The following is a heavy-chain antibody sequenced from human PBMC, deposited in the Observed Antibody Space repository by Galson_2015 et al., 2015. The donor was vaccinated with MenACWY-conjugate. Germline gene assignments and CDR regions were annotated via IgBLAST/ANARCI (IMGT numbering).Heavy chain of an antibody. D-gene: IGHD2-2*01. CDR3: VRESIVVVPAVVRGGYFDY. CDR1: GYTFTTYA. Sequence: SVKVSCKASGYTFTTYAMHWVRQAPGQRLEWMGWINPANGNTKYSQNFQGRLTFTRDTSATTVYMELSSLRSEDTAMFYCVRESIVVVPAVVRGGYFDYWGQGTLVTVPS. J-gene: IGHJ4*02. V-gene: IGHV1-3*01. CDR2: INPANGNT.